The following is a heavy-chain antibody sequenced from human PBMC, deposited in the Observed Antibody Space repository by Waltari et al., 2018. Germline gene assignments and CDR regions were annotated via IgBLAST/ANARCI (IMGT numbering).Heavy chain of an antibody. CDR3: ARDWDGRFDP. CDR1: GGSISSGGYY. V-gene: IGHV4-31*03. D-gene: IGHD1-26*01. CDR2: SDDRGST. Sequence: QVQLQESGPGLVKPSQTLSLTCTVSGGSISSGGYYWSWIRQHPGKGLEWIGYSDDRGSTYYKPSRKSRGNIAGETCKNQFSRKLSSGTAADTAGYYCARDWDGRFDPWGQGTLVTVSS. J-gene: IGHJ5*02.